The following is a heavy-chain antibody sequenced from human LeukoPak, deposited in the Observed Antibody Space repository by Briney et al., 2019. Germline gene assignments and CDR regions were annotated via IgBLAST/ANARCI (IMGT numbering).Heavy chain of an antibody. Sequence: GGSLRLSCAASGFTFSSYGMHWVRQAPGKGLEWVAFIRYDGSNKYHADSVKGRFTISRDNSKNTLYLQMNSLRAEDTAVYYCAKDRRVPAAIYYYYMDVWGKGTTVIVSS. V-gene: IGHV3-30*02. J-gene: IGHJ6*03. CDR2: IRYDGSNK. D-gene: IGHD2-2*01. CDR1: GFTFSSYG. CDR3: AKDRRVPAAIYYYYMDV.